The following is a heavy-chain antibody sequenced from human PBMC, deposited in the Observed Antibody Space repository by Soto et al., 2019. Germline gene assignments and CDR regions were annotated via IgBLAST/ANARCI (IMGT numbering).Heavy chain of an antibody. CDR2: ISFDGTNK. D-gene: IGHD1-20*01. V-gene: IGHV3-30*18. CDR3: AQAPTITGTVNDAFAI. J-gene: IGHJ3*02. Sequence: GGSLRLSCAASGFTFSSYGMHWVRQAPGKGLEWVAVISFDGTNKYYTDSVKGRFTISRDNSKSTMYLQMSSLRAEDTAVYYCAQAPTITGTVNDAFAIWGQGTMVTVSS. CDR1: GFTFSSYG.